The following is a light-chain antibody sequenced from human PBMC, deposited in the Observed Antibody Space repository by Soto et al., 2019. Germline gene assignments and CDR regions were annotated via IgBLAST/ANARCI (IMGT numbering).Light chain of an antibody. CDR2: LND. Sequence: QSVLTQPPSVSAAPGQRVTISCYGSSTNIGRSAVNWYQHLPGKAPRRVIFLNDLLSSGVSARFSASKSGSSASLAISGLQSEDEADYYCVAWDHSLKALLFGGGTKLTVL. V-gene: IGLV1-36*01. J-gene: IGLJ2*01. CDR3: VAWDHSLKALL. CDR1: STNIGRSA.